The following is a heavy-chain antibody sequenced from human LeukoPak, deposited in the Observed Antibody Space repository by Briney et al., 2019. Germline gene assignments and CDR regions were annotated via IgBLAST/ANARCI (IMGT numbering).Heavy chain of an antibody. CDR1: GYTFTSYG. CDR3: ARAIPTSPQYSSSWYADDY. V-gene: IGHV1-2*02. J-gene: IGHJ4*02. Sequence: ASVKVSCKASGYTFTSYGISWVRQAPGQGLEWMGWINPNSGGTNYAQKFQGRVTMTRDTSISTAYMEPSRLRSDDTAVYYCARAIPTSPQYSSSWYADDYWGQGTLVTVSS. D-gene: IGHD6-13*01. CDR2: INPNSGGT.